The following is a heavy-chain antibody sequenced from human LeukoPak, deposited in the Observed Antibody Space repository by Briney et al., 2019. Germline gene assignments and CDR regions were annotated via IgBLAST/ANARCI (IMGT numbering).Heavy chain of an antibody. CDR1: GFTFTNSW. Sequence: GESLRLSCGASGFTFTNSWMTWVRQAPGKGLEWVATIRPDGGETNYVDSVKGRFTISRDNAKNSLFLQMNSLRAEDTAAYFCTRDEAYSSFDYWGQGTLVAVSS. CDR3: TRDEAYSSFDY. D-gene: IGHD4-11*01. CDR2: IRPDGGET. J-gene: IGHJ4*02. V-gene: IGHV3-7*01.